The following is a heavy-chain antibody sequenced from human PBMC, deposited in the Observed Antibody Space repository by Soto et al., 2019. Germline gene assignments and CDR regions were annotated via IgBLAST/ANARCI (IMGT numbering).Heavy chain of an antibody. J-gene: IGHJ6*02. Sequence: PGGSLRLSCAASGFTFSDYYMSWIRQAPGKGLEWVSYISSSSSCTNYADSVKGRFTISRDNAKNSLYLQMNSLRDEDTAVYYCARENFMVRGVISYYYGMDVWGQGTTVTVSS. V-gene: IGHV3-11*05. D-gene: IGHD3-10*01. CDR2: ISSSSSCT. CDR3: ARENFMVRGVISYYYGMDV. CDR1: GFTFSDYY.